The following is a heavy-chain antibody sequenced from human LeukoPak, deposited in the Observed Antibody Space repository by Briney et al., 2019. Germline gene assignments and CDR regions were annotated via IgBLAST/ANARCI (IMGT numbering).Heavy chain of an antibody. J-gene: IGHJ6*02. V-gene: IGHV3-30*03. D-gene: IGHD6-19*01. CDR3: ARDKQWLVYGLDV. CDR2: ISQDGNSK. Sequence: GGSLRLSCVRYGFNFGNHGMHWVRQAPGKGLYWVGVISQDGNSKYYGDSVKGRFTISRDNSRNTLYLQMNSLRGEDTAVYYCARDKQWLVYGLDVWGQGTTVTVSS. CDR1: GFNFGNHG.